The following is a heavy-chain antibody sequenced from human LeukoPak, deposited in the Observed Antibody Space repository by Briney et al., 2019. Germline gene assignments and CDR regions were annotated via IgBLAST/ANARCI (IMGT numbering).Heavy chain of an antibody. CDR2: IWYDGSNK. CDR1: GFTFSSYD. V-gene: IGHV3-33*01. Sequence: GGSLRLSCAASGFTFSSYDIHWVRQAPGKGLEWVAVIWYDGSNKYYADSVKGRFIISRDNSKNTLYLQMNSLRAEDTAVYYCARGAHRASSSSSGMDVWGQGNTVTVSS. CDR3: ARGAHRASSSSSGMDV. D-gene: IGHD6-6*01. J-gene: IGHJ6*02.